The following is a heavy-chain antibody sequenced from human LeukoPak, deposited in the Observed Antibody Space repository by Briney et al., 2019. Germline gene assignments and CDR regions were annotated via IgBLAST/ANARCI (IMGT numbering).Heavy chain of an antibody. CDR3: ARAAVEVY. CDR2: ISSSSSTI. J-gene: IGHJ4*02. V-gene: IGHV3-48*01. D-gene: IGHD3-22*01. CDR1: GFTFSSYS. Sequence: GGSLRLSCAASGFTFSSYSMNWVRQAPGEGLEWVSYISSSSSTIYYAGAVKGRFTISRDNAKNSLYLQMNSLRAEDTAVYYCARAAVEVYWGQGTLVTVSS.